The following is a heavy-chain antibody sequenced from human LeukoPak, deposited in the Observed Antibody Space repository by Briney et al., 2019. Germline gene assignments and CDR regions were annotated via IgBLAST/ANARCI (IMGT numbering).Heavy chain of an antibody. CDR3: ARAVAARYETDY. V-gene: IGHV1-46*01. J-gene: IGHJ4*02. CDR1: GYTFTSYY. D-gene: IGHD6-19*01. CDR2: INPSGGST. Sequence: ASVKVSCKASGYTFTSYYMHWVRQAPGQGLEWMGIINPSGGSTSYAQKFQGRVTMTRDTSTSTAYMELRSLRSDDTAVYYCARAVAARYETDYWGQGTLVTVSS.